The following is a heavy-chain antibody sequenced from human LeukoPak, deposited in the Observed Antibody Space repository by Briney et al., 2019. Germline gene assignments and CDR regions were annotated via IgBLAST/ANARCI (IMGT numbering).Heavy chain of an antibody. CDR1: GLTFSSYW. J-gene: IGHJ4*02. Sequence: GGSLRLSCAASGLTFSSYWMSWVRQAPGKGLEWVANIKQDGSEKYYVDSVKGRFTISRDNAKNSLYLQMNSLRAEDTAVYYCERDLLLHGAFDYWGQGTLVTVSS. V-gene: IGHV3-7*03. CDR2: IKQDGSEK. CDR3: ERDLLLHGAFDY.